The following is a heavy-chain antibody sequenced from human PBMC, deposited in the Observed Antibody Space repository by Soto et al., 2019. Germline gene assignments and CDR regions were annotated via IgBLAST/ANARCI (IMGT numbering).Heavy chain of an antibody. J-gene: IGHJ4*02. Sequence: SETLSLTCIVSGVSVTGYYWTWIRHSPGKGLEWIGYVYHTGNTYYNPSLKSRVTISLDTSKNQVSLRLRSVTAADTAVYYCAREQYNWKLWGQGTLVTVSS. V-gene: IGHV4-59*02. CDR1: GVSVTGYY. CDR3: AREQYNWKL. CDR2: VYHTGNT. D-gene: IGHD1-20*01.